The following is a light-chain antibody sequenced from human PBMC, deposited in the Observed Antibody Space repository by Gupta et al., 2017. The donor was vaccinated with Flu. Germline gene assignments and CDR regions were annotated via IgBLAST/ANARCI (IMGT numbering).Light chain of an antibody. V-gene: IGLV1-40*01. CDR2: VNK. J-gene: IGLJ3*02. CDR3: QSYNNYLKGG. CDR1: RSNIGAGYD. Sequence: QSVLTQPPSVSGAPGQRVTISCTGSRSNIGAGYDVQWYQQLPGTAPKLLIYVNKNRPPGFLDRFPGSSLGTSASLAFTGLRAEEEADYYGQSYNNYLKGGSGGGTKRT.